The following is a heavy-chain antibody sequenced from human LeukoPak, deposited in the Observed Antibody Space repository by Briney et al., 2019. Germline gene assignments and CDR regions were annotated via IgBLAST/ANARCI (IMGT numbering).Heavy chain of an antibody. CDR3: ARAVLGYCSGGSCYDGESLNWFDP. D-gene: IGHD2-15*01. J-gene: IGHJ5*02. CDR2: MNPNSGNT. CDR1: GYTFTSYD. V-gene: IGHV1-8*01. Sequence: ASVKVSCKASGYTFTSYDINWVRQATGQGLEWMGWMNPNSGNTGYAQKFQGRVTMTRNTFISTAYMELSSLRSEDTAVYYCARAVLGYCSGGSCYDGESLNWFDPWGQGTLVTVSS.